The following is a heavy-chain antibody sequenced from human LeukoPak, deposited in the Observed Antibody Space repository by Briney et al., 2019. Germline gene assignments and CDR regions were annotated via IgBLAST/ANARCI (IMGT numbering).Heavy chain of an antibody. CDR2: ISGSGGST. D-gene: IGHD1-26*01. V-gene: IGHV3-23*01. Sequence: GGTLRLSCAASGFTFSSYGMSWVRQAPGKGLEWVSAISGSGGSTYYADSVKGRFTISRDNSKNTLYLQMNSLRAEDTAVYYCAKDRGSSPGEDFDYWGQGTLVTVSS. CDR3: AKDRGSSPGEDFDY. J-gene: IGHJ4*02. CDR1: GFTFSSYG.